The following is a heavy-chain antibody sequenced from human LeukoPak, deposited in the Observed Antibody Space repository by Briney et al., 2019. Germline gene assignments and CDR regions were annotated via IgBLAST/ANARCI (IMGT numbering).Heavy chain of an antibody. J-gene: IGHJ3*02. CDR1: GYSLTSYW. Sequence: GESLKISCKGSGYSLTSYWIGWVRQMPGKGLEWMGIIYPGDSDTRYSPSFQGQVTISADKSISTAYLQWSSLKASDTAMYYCARRAHYYDSSGYYEDAFDIWGQGTMVAVSS. CDR3: ARRAHYYDSSGYYEDAFDI. D-gene: IGHD3-22*01. CDR2: IYPGDSDT. V-gene: IGHV5-51*01.